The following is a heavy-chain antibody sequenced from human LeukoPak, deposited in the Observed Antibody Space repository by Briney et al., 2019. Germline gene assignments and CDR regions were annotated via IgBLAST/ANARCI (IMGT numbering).Heavy chain of an antibody. CDR2: MNPNSGNT. V-gene: IGHV1-8*02. CDR1: QYTFTSYD. D-gene: IGHD1/OR15-1a*01. CDR3: ARAPMGTAPLY. J-gene: IGHJ4*02. Sequence: ASVKVSCKASQYTFTSYDINWMRQATGQGLEWMGWMNPNSGNTAYAQKFQGRVTLTRDTSISTAYMEVSSLRFDDTAFYYCARAPMGTAPLYWGQGTLVTVSS.